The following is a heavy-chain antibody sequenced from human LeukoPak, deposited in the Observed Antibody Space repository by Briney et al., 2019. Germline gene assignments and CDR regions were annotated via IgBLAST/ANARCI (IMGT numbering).Heavy chain of an antibody. V-gene: IGHV3-23*01. CDR2: ISGSGGST. CDR1: GFNFRAYG. Sequence: GGSLRLSCAVSGFNFRAYGLNWVRQAPGKGLEWVSAISGSGGSTYYADSVKGRFTISRDNSKNTLYLQMNSLRAEDTAVYYCAKADIVVVPAAQSDYWGQGTLVTVSS. D-gene: IGHD2-2*01. J-gene: IGHJ4*02. CDR3: AKADIVVVPAAQSDY.